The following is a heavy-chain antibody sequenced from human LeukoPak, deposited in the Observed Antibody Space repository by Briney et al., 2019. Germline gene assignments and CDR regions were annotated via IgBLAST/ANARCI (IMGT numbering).Heavy chain of an antibody. D-gene: IGHD3-10*01. CDR3: AKEEWFRFDI. Sequence: PGGSLRLSCAASGFTFSDYYVSWIRQVPGKGLEWVSYISSSGSTIYYADSVKGRFTFSRDNAKNSLYLQMNSLGADDTAVYFCAKEEWFRFDIWGQGTSVTVSS. CDR2: ISSSGSTI. V-gene: IGHV3-11*04. CDR1: GFTFSDYY. J-gene: IGHJ4*02.